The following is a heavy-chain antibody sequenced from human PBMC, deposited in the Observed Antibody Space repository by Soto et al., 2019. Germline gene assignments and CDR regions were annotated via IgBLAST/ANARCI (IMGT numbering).Heavy chain of an antibody. CDR1: GYTFTSYG. D-gene: IGHD3-22*01. J-gene: IGHJ4*02. Sequence: QVQLVQSGAEVKKPGASVKVSCKASGYTFTSYGISWVRQAPGQGLEWMGWISAYNGNTNYAQKLQGRVTMTTDTSTSTADMELRSLRSDDTAVYYCARDWGYDSSGQYHDYWGQGTLVTVSS. CDR3: ARDWGYDSSGQYHDY. CDR2: ISAYNGNT. V-gene: IGHV1-18*01.